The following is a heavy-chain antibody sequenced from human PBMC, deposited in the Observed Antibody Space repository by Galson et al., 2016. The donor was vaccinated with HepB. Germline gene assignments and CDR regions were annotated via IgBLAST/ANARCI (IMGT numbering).Heavy chain of an antibody. CDR2: VDPENGET. CDR3: AAHYGLDV. V-gene: IGHV1-69-2*01. Sequence: VKVSCKVSGYTFSDYYMHWLQQAPGKGLEWMGLVDPENGETIYIEKFQDRITITADTSKDTAHMELSSLRSEDTAVYYCAAHYGLDVWGQGTTVIVSS. J-gene: IGHJ6*02. CDR1: GYTFSDYY.